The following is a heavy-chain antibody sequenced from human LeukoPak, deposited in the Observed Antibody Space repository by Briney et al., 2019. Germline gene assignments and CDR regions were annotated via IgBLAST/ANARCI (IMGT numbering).Heavy chain of an antibody. CDR1: GFTFITFA. D-gene: IGHD2-15*01. J-gene: IGHJ4*02. Sequence: GGSLRLSCAASGFTFITFAMTWVRQAPGKGLEWVSTFSPDGIHYADSVKGRFAISRDDSMSTLFLQMNSLRAEDTAIYYCAKDYARGGCSLAHCNPIDSWGQGTLVTVSS. CDR2: FSPDGI. V-gene: IGHV3-23*01. CDR3: AKDYARGGCSLAHCNPIDS.